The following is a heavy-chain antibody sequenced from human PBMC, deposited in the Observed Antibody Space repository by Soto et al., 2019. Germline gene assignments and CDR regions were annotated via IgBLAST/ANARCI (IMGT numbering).Heavy chain of an antibody. CDR2: IIPILGIA. V-gene: IGHV1-69*02. Sequence: QVQLVQSGAEVKKPGSSVKVSCKASGGTFSSYTISWVRQAPGQGLEWMGRIIPILGIANYAQKFQGRVTITTDKSTSTAYMELRSLRAEDTDVYYCAMEYCSSTSCYRDYWGQGTLVTVSS. D-gene: IGHD2-2*02. CDR3: AMEYCSSTSCYRDY. CDR1: GGTFSSYT. J-gene: IGHJ4*02.